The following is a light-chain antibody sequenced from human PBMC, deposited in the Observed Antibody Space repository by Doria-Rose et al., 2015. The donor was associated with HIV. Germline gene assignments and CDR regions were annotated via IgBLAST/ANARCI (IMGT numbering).Light chain of an antibody. CDR3: QQYYSTLSYT. V-gene: IGKV4-1*01. CDR1: QSVLYSSNNKNY. Sequence: SLAVSLGERATINCKSSQSVLYSSNNKNYLAWYQQKPGQPPKLLIYWASTRESGVPDRFSGSGSGTDFTLTISSLQAEDVAVYYCQQYYSTLSYTFGQGTKLEIK. CDR2: WAS. J-gene: IGKJ2*01.